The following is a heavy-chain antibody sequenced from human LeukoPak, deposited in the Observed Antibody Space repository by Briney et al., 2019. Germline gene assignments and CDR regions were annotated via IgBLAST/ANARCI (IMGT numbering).Heavy chain of an antibody. D-gene: IGHD3-10*01. V-gene: IGHV3-53*01. Sequence: PGGSLRLSCAASGFTVSSNYMSWVRQAPGKGLEWVSFIYSGGSTYYADSVKGRFTISRDNSKNTLYLQMNSLRAEDTAVYYCARAAGAAPDAFDIWGQGTMVTVSS. J-gene: IGHJ3*02. CDR2: IYSGGST. CDR3: ARAAGAAPDAFDI. CDR1: GFTVSSNY.